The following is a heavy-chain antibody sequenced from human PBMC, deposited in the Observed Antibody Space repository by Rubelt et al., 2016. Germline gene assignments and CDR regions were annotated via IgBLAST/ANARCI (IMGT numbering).Heavy chain of an antibody. D-gene: IGHD2-15*01. CDR3: ARPCLYCSGGSCYSGGFDP. J-gene: IGHJ5*02. Sequence: QVQLQESGPGLVKPSETLSLTCTVSGYSISSGYYWGWIRQPPGKGLEWIGSIYHGGSTYYNPSLKSRVTISVDTSKNKFSLKLSSVTAADTAVYYCARPCLYCSGGSCYSGGFDPWGQGTLVTVSS. CDR1: GYSISSGYY. V-gene: IGHV4-38-2*02. CDR2: IYHGGST.